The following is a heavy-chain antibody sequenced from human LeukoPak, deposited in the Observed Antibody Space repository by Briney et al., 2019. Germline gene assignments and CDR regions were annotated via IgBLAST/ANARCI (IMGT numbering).Heavy chain of an antibody. CDR1: GDSIRSGNYF. CDR2: IYTSGSA. CDR3: ARGVAGPYYYYYMDV. V-gene: IGHV4-61*02. J-gene: IGHJ6*03. D-gene: IGHD6-19*01. Sequence: SETLSLTCTVSGDSIRSGNYFWSWIRQPAGKELEWFGRIYTSGSANYNPSLKSRVTMSVDTSKNQFSLRLSSVTAADTAVYYCARGVAGPYYYYYMDVWGRGTTVTVSS.